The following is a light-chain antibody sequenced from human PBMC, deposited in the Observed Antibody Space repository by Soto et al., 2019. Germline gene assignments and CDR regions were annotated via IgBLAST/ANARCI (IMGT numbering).Light chain of an antibody. CDR2: DTS. J-gene: IGKJ1*01. CDR1: QTVSNK. CDR3: QQRSNWPPIT. V-gene: IGKV3-11*01. Sequence: EIVLTQSTATLSSSPGERATLSCRASQTVSNKLAWYQHKPGQAPRLLIYDTSNRATGIPARFSGSGSGTDFTLTISSLEPEDFAVYYCQQRSNWPPITFGQGTNVDIK.